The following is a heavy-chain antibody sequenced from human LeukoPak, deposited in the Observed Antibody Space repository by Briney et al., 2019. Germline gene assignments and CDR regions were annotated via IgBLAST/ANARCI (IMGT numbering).Heavy chain of an antibody. V-gene: IGHV3-7*01. D-gene: IGHD3-22*01. CDR1: GFTFSSYW. J-gene: IGHJ4*02. CDR3: ASQFPLSYSSSWYGHYDSSGYWYPFDY. CDR2: IKQDGSEK. Sequence: GGSLRPSCAASGFTFSSYWMSWVRQAPGKGPEWVANIKQDGSEKYYVDSVKGRFTISRDNAKNSLYLQMNSLRAEDTAVYYCASQFPLSYSSSWYGHYDSSGYWYPFDYWGQGTLVTVSS.